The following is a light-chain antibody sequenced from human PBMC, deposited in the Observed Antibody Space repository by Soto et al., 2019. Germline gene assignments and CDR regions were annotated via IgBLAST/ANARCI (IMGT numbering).Light chain of an antibody. CDR2: DVS. J-gene: IGKJ1*01. V-gene: IGKV3-20*01. CDR1: QRVSSNY. CDR3: QQYGSSPT. Sequence: DIVLTQSPGTLSLSPGERATLSGRSSQRVSSNYLAWSQQKPDQAPRLVIYDVSGRATGIPDRFSGSGSGTAFTITISRLGPEEAAVYYCQQYGSSPTFGQGTKVEIK.